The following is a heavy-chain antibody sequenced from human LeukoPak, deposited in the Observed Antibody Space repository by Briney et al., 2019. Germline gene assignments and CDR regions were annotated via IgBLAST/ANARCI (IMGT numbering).Heavy chain of an antibody. D-gene: IGHD5-12*01. CDR3: ARVKGVATMFDY. CDR1: GFTFRSSE. Sequence: GGSLRLSCAASGFTFRSSEMNWVRQAPGKGLEWVSVIYSGGSTYYADSVKGRFTISRDNSKNTLYLQMNSLRAEDTAVYYCARVKGVATMFDYWGQGTLVTVSS. J-gene: IGHJ4*02. V-gene: IGHV3-53*01. CDR2: IYSGGST.